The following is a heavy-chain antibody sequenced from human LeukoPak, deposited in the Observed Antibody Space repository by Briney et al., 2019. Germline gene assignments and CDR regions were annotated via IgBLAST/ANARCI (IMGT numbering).Heavy chain of an antibody. V-gene: IGHV4-34*01. CDR3: KGLSGSYYNDDY. J-gene: IGHJ4*02. Sequence: SETLSLTCAVYGGSFSGYYWSWIRQPPGKGLEWIGEINHSGSTNYNPSLKSRVTISVDTSKNQFSLKLSSVTAADTAVYYCKGLSGSYYNDDYWGQGTLVTVSS. D-gene: IGHD3-10*01. CDR1: GGSFSGYY. CDR2: INHSGST.